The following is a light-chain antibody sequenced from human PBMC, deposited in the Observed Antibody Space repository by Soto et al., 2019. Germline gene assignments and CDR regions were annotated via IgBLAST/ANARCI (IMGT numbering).Light chain of an antibody. CDR1: QSVYNNY. J-gene: IGKJ1*01. V-gene: IGKV3-20*01. CDR2: GAS. CDR3: QHFGNSLWT. Sequence: EIVLTQSPGTLSLSPWERATLSCRASQSVYNNYIAWYQQKPGQSPRLLIYGASSRATGIPDRFSGSGSGTDFTLTISGLEPEDFAVYYCQHFGNSLWTFGQGTKVDIK.